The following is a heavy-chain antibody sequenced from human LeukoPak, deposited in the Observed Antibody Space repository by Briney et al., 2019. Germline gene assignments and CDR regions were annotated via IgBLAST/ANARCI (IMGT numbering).Heavy chain of an antibody. J-gene: IGHJ4*02. Sequence: SETLSLTCTVSGGSISSYYWSWIRQPPGKGLEWIGEINHSGSTNYNPSLKSRVTISVDTSKNQFSLKLSSVTAADTAVYYCARLVISGYYFDYWGQGTLVTVSS. D-gene: IGHD3-10*01. CDR2: INHSGST. CDR3: ARLVISGYYFDY. V-gene: IGHV4-34*01. CDR1: GGSISSYY.